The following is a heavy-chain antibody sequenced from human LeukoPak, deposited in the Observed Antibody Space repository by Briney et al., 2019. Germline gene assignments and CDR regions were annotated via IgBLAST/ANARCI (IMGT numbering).Heavy chain of an antibody. Sequence: GGSLRLSCEASGFTFSAYAMTWVRQAPGEGLEWVSSIGSDNKPHYSDSVKGRFTISRDNARNSLYLQMNSLRDEDTAVYYCTRDGLLTAHFDYWGQGTLVSVSS. CDR2: IGSDNKP. CDR3: TRDGLLTAHFDY. J-gene: IGHJ4*02. V-gene: IGHV3-69-1*01. CDR1: GFTFSAYA. D-gene: IGHD3-16*01.